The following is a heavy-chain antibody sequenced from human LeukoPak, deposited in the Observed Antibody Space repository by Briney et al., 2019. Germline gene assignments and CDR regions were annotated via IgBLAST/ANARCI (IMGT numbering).Heavy chain of an antibody. CDR3: AKDFHRLGEFDAFDI. Sequence: PGGSLRLSCAASGFTFSSYGMHWVRQAPGKGLEWVAFIRYDGSNKYYADSVKGRFTISRDNSKNTLYLQMNSLRAEDTAVYYCAKDFHRLGEFDAFDIWGQGTMVTVSS. CDR2: IRYDGSNK. D-gene: IGHD3-16*01. V-gene: IGHV3-30*02. CDR1: GFTFSSYG. J-gene: IGHJ3*02.